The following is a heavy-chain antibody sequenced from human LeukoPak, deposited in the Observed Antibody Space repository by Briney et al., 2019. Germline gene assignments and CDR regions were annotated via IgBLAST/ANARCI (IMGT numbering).Heavy chain of an antibody. J-gene: IGHJ6*03. Sequence: ASVKVSCKASGYTFTSYYMHWVRQAPGQGLEWMGIINPSGGSTSYAQKFQGRVTMTRDMSTSTAYMELSSLRSEDTAVYYCAKSDPHPDYYYYMDVWGKGTTVTVSS. CDR1: GYTFTSYY. CDR3: AKSDPHPDYYYYMDV. CDR2: INPSGGST. D-gene: IGHD2-21*02. V-gene: IGHV1-46*01.